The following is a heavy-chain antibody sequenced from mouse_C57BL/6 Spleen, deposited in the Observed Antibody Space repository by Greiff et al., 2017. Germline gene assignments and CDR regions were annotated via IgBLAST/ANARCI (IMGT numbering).Heavy chain of an antibody. V-gene: IGHV5-17*01. D-gene: IGHD4-1*02. CDR3: AQLGRYWYFDV. CDR2: ISSGSSTI. CDR1: GFTFSDYG. J-gene: IGHJ1*03. Sequence: DVQLVESGGGLVKPGGSLKLSCAASGFTFSDYGMHWVRQAPEKGLEWVAYISSGSSTIYYADTVKGRFTISRDNAKNTLFLQMTSLRSADTAMYYYAQLGRYWYFDVWGTGTTVTVSS.